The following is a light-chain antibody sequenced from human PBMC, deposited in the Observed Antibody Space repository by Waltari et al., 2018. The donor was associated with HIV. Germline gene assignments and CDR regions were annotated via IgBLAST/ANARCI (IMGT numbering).Light chain of an antibody. CDR3: QQTADFPLT. CDR2: RAS. Sequence: IQMTQSPSSLSASVGDRVTMTCRATQGLSTSVAWYQQKPGEAPHLVIFRASGLQSGVPSRFSGSGSGTEFTLTIQDLQPEDSATYYCQQTADFPLTFGGGTKVEI. J-gene: IGKJ4*01. V-gene: IGKV1-12*01. CDR1: QGLSTS.